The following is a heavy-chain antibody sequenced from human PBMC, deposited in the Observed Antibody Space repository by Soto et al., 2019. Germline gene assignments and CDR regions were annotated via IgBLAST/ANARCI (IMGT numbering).Heavy chain of an antibody. D-gene: IGHD6-19*01. CDR3: AKSAWLGYFDY. J-gene: IGHJ4*02. CDR2: ISYDGSNK. Sequence: QVQLVESGGGVVQPGRSLRLSCAASGFTFSSYGMHWVRQAPGKGLEWVAVISYDGSNKYYADSVKGRFTIPRDNSKNTLYLQMNSLRAEDTAVYYCAKSAWLGYFDYWGQGTLVTVSS. CDR1: GFTFSSYG. V-gene: IGHV3-30*18.